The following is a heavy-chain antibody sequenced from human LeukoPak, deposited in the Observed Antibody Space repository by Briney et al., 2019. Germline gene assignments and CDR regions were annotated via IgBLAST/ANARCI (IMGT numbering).Heavy chain of an antibody. Sequence: GASVKVSCKASGYTFTSYDINWVRQATGQGLEWMGWMNPNSGNTGYAQKFRGRVTMTRNTSISTAYMELSSLRSEDTAVYYCARGGRSVRRYDFWSGYPKPFDYWGQGTLVTVSS. J-gene: IGHJ4*02. V-gene: IGHV1-8*01. CDR2: MNPNSGNT. CDR3: ARGGRSVRRYDFWSGYPKPFDY. D-gene: IGHD3-3*01. CDR1: GYTFTSYD.